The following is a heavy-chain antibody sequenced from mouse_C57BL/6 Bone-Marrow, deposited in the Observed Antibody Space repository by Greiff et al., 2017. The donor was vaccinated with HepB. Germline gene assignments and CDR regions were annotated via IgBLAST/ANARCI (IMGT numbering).Heavy chain of an antibody. V-gene: IGHV1-81*01. CDR1: GYTFTSYG. CDR3: ARGLRFFYYAMDY. D-gene: IGHD2-4*01. J-gene: IGHJ4*01. Sequence: VKLMESGAELARPGASVKLSCKASGYTFTSYGISWVKQRTGQGLEWIGEIYPRSGNTYYNEKFKGKATLTADKSSSTAYMELRSLTSEDSAVYFCARGLRFFYYAMDYWGQGTSVTVSS. CDR2: IYPRSGNT.